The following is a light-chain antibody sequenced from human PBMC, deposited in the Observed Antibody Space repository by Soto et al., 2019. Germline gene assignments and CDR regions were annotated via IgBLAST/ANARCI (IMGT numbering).Light chain of an antibody. Sequence: IVLTQSPATLSVSPGEKATLSCRASQSVSSNLAWYQQKPGQAPRLLMYGASTRATAIPARFSGSGSGTEFTLNITSLQAEHIAVYYCQQYDTWHVWTFGQGTKVEI. J-gene: IGKJ1*01. V-gene: IGKV3-15*01. CDR2: GAS. CDR3: QQYDTWHVWT. CDR1: QSVSSN.